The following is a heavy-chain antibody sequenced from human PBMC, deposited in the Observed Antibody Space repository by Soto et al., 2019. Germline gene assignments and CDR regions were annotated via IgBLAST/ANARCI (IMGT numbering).Heavy chain of an antibody. CDR3: GKVPTYSYDSTFDY. V-gene: IGHV3-30*18. CDR1: GFTFSSYV. D-gene: IGHD3-22*01. Sequence: GGSLRFSCAASGFTFSSYVMHWVRQAPGKGLEWVALISYDGSDKYYADSVKGRFTISRDNSKNTLYLQMNSLRAEDTAGDCCGKVPTYSYDSTFDYWGQGPPVPVSP. J-gene: IGHJ4*02. CDR2: ISYDGSDK.